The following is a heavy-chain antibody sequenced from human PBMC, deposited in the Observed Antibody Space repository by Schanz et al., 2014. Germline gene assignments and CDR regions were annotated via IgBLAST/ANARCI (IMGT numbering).Heavy chain of an antibody. CDR2: IYSRGSS. J-gene: IGHJ5*02. V-gene: IGHV4-61*02. Sequence: QVQLQESGPGLVKPSQTLSLTCTVSGGSISSATYYWSWVRQPAGKGLEWIGRIYSRGSSTYNPSLKGRVTISIAPPNNQFSLKLNSVTAADTAVYYCAREPLSGYNWFDPWGQGSLVTVSS. CDR3: AREPLSGYNWFDP. CDR1: GGSISSATYY. D-gene: IGHD6-25*01.